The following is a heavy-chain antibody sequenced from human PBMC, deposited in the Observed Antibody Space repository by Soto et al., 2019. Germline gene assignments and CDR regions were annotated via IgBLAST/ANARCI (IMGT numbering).Heavy chain of an antibody. CDR2: ISGSGEST. CDR1: GFTFRSHA. V-gene: IGHV3-23*01. Sequence: PGGSLRLSCEASGFTFRSHAMSWVRQAPGKELEWVSAISGSGESTYYADSVKGRFTISRDIPENALYLQMNSLRAEDTAVYYCAKEIGIAVPGSFDYWGQGIQVTVSS. D-gene: IGHD6-19*01. J-gene: IGHJ4*02. CDR3: AKEIGIAVPGSFDY.